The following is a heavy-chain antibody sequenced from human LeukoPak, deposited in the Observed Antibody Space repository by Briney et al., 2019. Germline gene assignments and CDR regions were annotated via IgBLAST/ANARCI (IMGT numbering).Heavy chain of an antibody. D-gene: IGHD2-21*02. CDR2: MNTDGSST. CDR1: GFTFISYG. J-gene: IGHJ4*01. Sequence: PGGSLRLSCAVSGFTFISYGMQWVRQAPGKGLAWVSRMNTDGSSTTYADSVKGRFTISRDNARNPRYLEMNSLRAEDTAVYYCARELPREVTLDYWGQGTLVTVSS. CDR3: ARELPREVTLDY. V-gene: IGHV3-74*01.